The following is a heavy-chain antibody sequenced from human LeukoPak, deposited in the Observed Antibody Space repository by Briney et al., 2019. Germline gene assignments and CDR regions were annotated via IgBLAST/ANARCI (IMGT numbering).Heavy chain of an antibody. CDR1: GYTLTEVA. CDR3: ATCLPPDGIVGATVDWFDP. J-gene: IGHJ5*02. CDR2: LDTEDGEP. Sequence: ASVKVSCKVSGYTLTEVAMHWVRQAPGKGLEWMGGLDTEDGEPVYARKFQGRVTMTEDTSTDTAYMELSSLSSEDTAVYYCATCLPPDGIVGATVDWFDPWGQGTLVAVSS. V-gene: IGHV1-24*01. D-gene: IGHD1-26*01.